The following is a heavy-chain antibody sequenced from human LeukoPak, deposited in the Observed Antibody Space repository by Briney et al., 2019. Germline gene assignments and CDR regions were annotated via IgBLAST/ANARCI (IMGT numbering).Heavy chain of an antibody. Sequence: ASVKVSCKASGYTFTSYGISWVRQAPGQGLEWMGGIIPIFGTANYAQKFQGRVTVTTDESTSTAYMELSSLRSEDTAVYYCATNRGVVVTAIDYWGQGTLVTVSS. CDR2: IIPIFGTA. CDR3: ATNRGVVVTAIDY. J-gene: IGHJ4*02. D-gene: IGHD2-21*02. CDR1: GYTFTSYG. V-gene: IGHV1-69*05.